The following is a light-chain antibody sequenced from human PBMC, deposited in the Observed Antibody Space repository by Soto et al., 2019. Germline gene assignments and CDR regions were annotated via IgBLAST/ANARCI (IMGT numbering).Light chain of an antibody. V-gene: IGKV1-5*03. Sequence: DIQMTQSPSTRSASVGDRVTITCRASQSIGGSLAWYQQKPGKAPKLLIYEASNLKSGVPSRFSGSGSGTEYTLTISSLQPDDSASYYCQQYNGYWTFGQGTRVEIK. CDR2: EAS. CDR3: QQYNGYWT. CDR1: QSIGGS. J-gene: IGKJ1*01.